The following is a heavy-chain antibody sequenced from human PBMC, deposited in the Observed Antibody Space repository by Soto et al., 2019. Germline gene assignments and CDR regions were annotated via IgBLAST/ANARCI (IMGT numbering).Heavy chain of an antibody. J-gene: IGHJ6*03. Sequence: SETLSLTCAVYGGSFSGYYWSWIRQPPGKGLEWIGEINHSGSTNYNPSLKSRVTISVDTSKNQFSLKLSSVTAADTAVYYCARVLPKNSSSWYPLSWVGYMDVWGKGTTVTVSS. V-gene: IGHV4-34*01. CDR1: GGSFSGYY. D-gene: IGHD6-13*01. CDR3: ARVLPKNSSSWYPLSWVGYMDV. CDR2: INHSGST.